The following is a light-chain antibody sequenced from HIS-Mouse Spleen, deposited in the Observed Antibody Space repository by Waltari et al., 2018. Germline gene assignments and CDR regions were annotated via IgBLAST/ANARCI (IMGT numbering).Light chain of an antibody. CDR3: CSYAGSSTYV. V-gene: IGLV2-23*01. Sequence: QSALTQPASVSGSPGQSITISCTGTSSECWSYNLVSWYQQHPGKAPKLMIYEGSKRPSGVSNRFSGSKSGNTASLTISGLQAEDEADYYCCSYAGSSTYVFGTGTKVTVL. J-gene: IGLJ1*01. CDR2: EGS. CDR1: SSECWSYNL.